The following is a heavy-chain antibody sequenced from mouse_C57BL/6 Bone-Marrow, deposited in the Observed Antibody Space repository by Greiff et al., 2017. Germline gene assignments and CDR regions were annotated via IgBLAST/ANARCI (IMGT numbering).Heavy chain of an antibody. D-gene: IGHD2-2*01. J-gene: IGHJ2*01. CDR1: GYNINDDC. V-gene: IGHV14-4*01. CDR2: IDPRNGDT. CDR3: TFNYYVYADFDY. Sequence: VHLQQPGAELVRPGASVKLSCTASGYNINDDCMHWVKQRPEQGLEWIGWIDPRNGDTEYASKFQGKATLTADTSSTTAYLQLSSLTSEDSAFYDCTFNYYVYADFDYWGQGTTLTVSA.